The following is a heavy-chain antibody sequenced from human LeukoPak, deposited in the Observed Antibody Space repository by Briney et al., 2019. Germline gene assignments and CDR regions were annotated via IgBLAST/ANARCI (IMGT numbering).Heavy chain of an antibody. CDR2: IKKDGSEK. Sequence: GGSLRLSCATSGFSFSSFWMSWVRQAPGKGLEWVANIKKDGSEKYYVDSVKGRFTISRDNVKNSLYLQMNSLRAEDTGVYYCARAGPTTVTTYHYYGMDVWGQGTTVTVSS. J-gene: IGHJ6*02. CDR1: GFSFSSFW. V-gene: IGHV3-7*03. CDR3: ARAGPTTVTTYHYYGMDV. D-gene: IGHD4-11*01.